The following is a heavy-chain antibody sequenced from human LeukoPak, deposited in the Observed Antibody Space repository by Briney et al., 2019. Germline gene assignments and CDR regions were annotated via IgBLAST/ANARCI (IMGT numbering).Heavy chain of an antibody. CDR2: INPHSGDT. D-gene: IGHD1-26*01. J-gene: IGHJ4*02. CDR3: AVRDSGSYSEVDY. V-gene: IGHV1-2*02. CDR1: GYTFTRCY. Sequence: GASVKVSCKASGYTFTRCYLHWVRQPPAQGLEWMEWINPHSGDTDYAQYFQGRVTMTRDTSISTAYMELSRLRSDDTAVYYCAVRDSGSYSEVDYWGQGTLVTVSS.